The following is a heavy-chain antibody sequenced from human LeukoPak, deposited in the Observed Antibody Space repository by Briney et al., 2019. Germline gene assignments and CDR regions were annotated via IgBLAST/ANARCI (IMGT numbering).Heavy chain of an antibody. J-gene: IGHJ4*02. V-gene: IGHV4-59*01. CDR3: ARDRGYYYSSGSPTSPYFDY. D-gene: IGHD3-22*01. CDR2: IYYSGST. CDR1: GGSISSYY. Sequence: SETLALTCTVAGGSISSYYWSWIRQPPGKGLEWIGYIYYSGSTNYNPSLKSRVTISVDTSKNQFSLKLSSVTAADTAVYYCARDRGYYYSSGSPTSPYFDYWGQGTLVTVSS.